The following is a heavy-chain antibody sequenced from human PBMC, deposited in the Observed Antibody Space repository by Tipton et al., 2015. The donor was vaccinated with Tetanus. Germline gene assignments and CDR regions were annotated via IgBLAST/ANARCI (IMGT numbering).Heavy chain of an antibody. V-gene: IGHV7-4-1*02. CDR3: ARDQFTTHWDVASDV. J-gene: IGHJ3*01. CDR1: GYTFTKHG. CDR2: ISTNTGNP. Sequence: QLVQSGSDLKKPGASVKVSCKASGYTFTKHGINWVRQAPGQGLEWMGCISTNTGNPTYAQAFTGRFVFSLDTSVNTAYLQIKSLKPEDTAMYFCARDQFTTHWDVASDVWGQGTMLTVSS. D-gene: IGHD3-22*01.